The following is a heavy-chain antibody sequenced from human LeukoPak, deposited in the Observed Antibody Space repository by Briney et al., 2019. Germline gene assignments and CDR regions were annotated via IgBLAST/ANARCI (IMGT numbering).Heavy chain of an antibody. CDR1: GFTFDDYA. CDR3: ARVSYSGYDLGYFDY. Sequence: GGSLRLSCAASGFTFDDYAMHWVRQAPGKGLEWVSGISWNSGSIGYADSVKGRFTISRDNAKNSLYLQMNSLRAEDTAVYYCARVSYSGYDLGYFDYWGQGTLVTVSS. D-gene: IGHD5-12*01. J-gene: IGHJ4*02. CDR2: ISWNSGSI. V-gene: IGHV3-9*01.